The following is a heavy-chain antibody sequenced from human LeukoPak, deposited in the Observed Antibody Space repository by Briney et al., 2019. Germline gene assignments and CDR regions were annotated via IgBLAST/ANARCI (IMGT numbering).Heavy chain of an antibody. CDR1: GYTLTELS. J-gene: IGHJ3*02. CDR2: FDPEDGET. CDR3: ATTGSGQEPRRYGGLGI. V-gene: IGHV1-24*01. D-gene: IGHD3-16*01. Sequence: ASVEVSCKVSGYTLTELSMHWVRQAPGKGLEWMGGFDPEDGETIYAQKFQGRVTMTEDTSTDTAYMELSSLRSEDTAVYYCATTGSGQEPRRYGGLGIWGRGTMVTVSS.